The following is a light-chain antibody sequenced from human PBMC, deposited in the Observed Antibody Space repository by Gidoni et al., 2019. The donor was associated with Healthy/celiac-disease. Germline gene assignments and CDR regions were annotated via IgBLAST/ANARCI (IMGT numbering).Light chain of an antibody. V-gene: IGKV1-27*01. Sequence: DIQMTQSPSSLSASVGDRVTITCRASQGISNYLAWYQQKPGKVPKLLIYAAFTLQSGVPSRFSGSGSGTDFTLTISSLQPEDVATYYCQKYNSAPRLTFGGGTKVEIK. CDR3: QKYNSAPRLT. CDR1: QGISNY. CDR2: AAF. J-gene: IGKJ4*01.